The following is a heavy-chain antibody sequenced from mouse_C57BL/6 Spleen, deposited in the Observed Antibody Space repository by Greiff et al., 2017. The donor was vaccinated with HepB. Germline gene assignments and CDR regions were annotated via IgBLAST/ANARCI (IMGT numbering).Heavy chain of an antibody. CDR3: ARGHFSDY. V-gene: IGHV1-59*01. CDR1: GYTFTSYW. Sequence: VQLQQPGAELVRPGTSVKLSCKASGYTFTSYWMHWVKQRPGQGLEWIGVIDPSDSYTNYNQKFKGKATLTVDTSSSTAYMQLSSLTSEDSAVYYCARGHFSDYWGQGTTLTVSS. CDR2: IDPSDSYT. J-gene: IGHJ2*01.